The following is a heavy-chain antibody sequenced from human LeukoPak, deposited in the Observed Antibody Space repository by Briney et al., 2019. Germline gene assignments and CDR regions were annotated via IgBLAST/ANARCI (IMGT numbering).Heavy chain of an antibody. V-gene: IGHV1-24*01. Sequence: GASVKVSCKVSGYTLTELSMHWVRQAPGKGLEWMGGFDPEDGETIYAQKFQGRVTMTEDTSTDTAYMELSRLRSDDTAVYYCARAVSSITYFDYWGQGTLVTVSS. CDR2: FDPEDGET. CDR1: GYTLTELS. CDR3: ARAVSSITYFDY. D-gene: IGHD6-6*01. J-gene: IGHJ4*02.